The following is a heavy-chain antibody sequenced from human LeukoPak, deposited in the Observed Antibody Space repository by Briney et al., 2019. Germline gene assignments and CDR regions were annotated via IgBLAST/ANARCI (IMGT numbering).Heavy chain of an antibody. CDR1: GGTFSSYA. J-gene: IGHJ6*02. V-gene: IGHV1-69*04. D-gene: IGHD5-18*01. CDR3: ARVQDTAMIDYYGMDV. Sequence: ASVKVSCKASGGTFSSYAISWVRQAPGQGLEWMGRIIPILGIANYAQKFRGRVTITADKSTSTAYMELSSLRSEDTAVYYCARVQDTAMIDYYGMDVWGQGTTVTVSS. CDR2: IIPILGIA.